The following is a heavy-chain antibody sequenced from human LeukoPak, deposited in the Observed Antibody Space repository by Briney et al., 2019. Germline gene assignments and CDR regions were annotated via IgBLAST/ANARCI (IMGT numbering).Heavy chain of an antibody. J-gene: IGHJ3*02. V-gene: IGHV3-21*01. CDR1: GFTFSSYS. CDR2: ISSSRSYI. D-gene: IGHD6-19*01. CDR3: ARDKTEQWLVLEAFDI. Sequence: PGGSLRLSCAASGFTFSSYSMNWVRQPPGKGLEWVSSISSSRSYIYYADSVKGRFTISRDNAKNSLYLQMNSLRAEDTAVYYCARDKTEQWLVLEAFDIWGQGTVVTVSS.